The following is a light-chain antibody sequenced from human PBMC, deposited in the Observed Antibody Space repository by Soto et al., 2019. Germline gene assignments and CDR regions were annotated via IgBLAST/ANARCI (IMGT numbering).Light chain of an antibody. CDR1: SSDVGGYNY. J-gene: IGLJ1*01. Sequence: SVLTQPASVSGSPGQSITISCTGTSSDVGGYNYVSWYQQHPGKAPKLMIYEVSNRPSGVSNPCSGSKSGNTALLTISGLQAEDEADYYCSSYTSSSTPYVFGTGTKLTVL. V-gene: IGLV2-14*01. CDR3: SSYTSSSTPYV. CDR2: EVS.